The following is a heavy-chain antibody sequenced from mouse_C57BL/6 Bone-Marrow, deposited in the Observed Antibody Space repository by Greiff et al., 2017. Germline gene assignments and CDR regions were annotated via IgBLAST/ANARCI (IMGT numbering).Heavy chain of an antibody. CDR1: GFNIKDDY. D-gene: IGHD2-5*01. J-gene: IGHJ2*01. Sequence: DVKLQESGAELVRPGASVKLSCTASGFNIKDDYMHWVKQRPEQGLEWIGWIDPENGDTEYASKFQGKATITADTSSNTAYLQLSSLTSEDTAVYYCLYSNFFAYWGQGTTLTVSS. CDR2: IDPENGDT. V-gene: IGHV14-4*01. CDR3: LYSNFFAY.